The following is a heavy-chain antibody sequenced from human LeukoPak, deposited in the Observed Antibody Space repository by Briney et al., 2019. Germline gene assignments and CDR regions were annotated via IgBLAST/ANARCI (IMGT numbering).Heavy chain of an antibody. CDR1: GGSISSGGYY. V-gene: IGHV4-31*03. CDR3: ARGRILGYCSSTSCYTSIPFDY. Sequence: SETLSLTCTVSGGSISSGGYYWSWIRQHPGKGLEWIGYIYYSGSTYYNPSLKSRVTISVDTSKNQFSLKLSSVTAADTAVYYCARGRILGYCSSTSCYTSIPFDYWGQGTLVTVSS. D-gene: IGHD2-2*02. J-gene: IGHJ4*02. CDR2: IYYSGST.